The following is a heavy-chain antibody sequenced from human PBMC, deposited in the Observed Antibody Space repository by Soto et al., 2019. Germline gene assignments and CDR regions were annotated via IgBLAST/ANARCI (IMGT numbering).Heavy chain of an antibody. V-gene: IGHV4-31*03. CDR1: GGSINSGAYY. CDR3: ARVSATGPRWFGP. CDR2: ISYRGST. D-gene: IGHD3-9*01. J-gene: IGHJ5*02. Sequence: QVQLQESGPGLVKPSQTLSLTCTVSGGSINSGAYYWSWVRQHPGKGLEWIGYISYRGSTYSNPSLKRRVNFSVDTSKTQFSLNLNSVTAADTAVYYWARVSATGPRWFGPWGQGPLVTVSS.